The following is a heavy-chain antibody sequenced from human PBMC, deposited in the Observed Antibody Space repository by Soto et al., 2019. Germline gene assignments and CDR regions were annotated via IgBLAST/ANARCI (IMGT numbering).Heavy chain of an antibody. CDR2: IRNTATTD. CDR3: ARALHRMLSSKYCYGYLDV. CDR1: GFSFSDYS. J-gene: IGHJ6*04. Sequence: QVQLVESGGDLVKPGGSLRLSCVASGFSFSDYSMTWLRQAPGEGLDFVAFIRNTATTDYYEDSVKGRFTISRVNARNTGYLQIDIQSAEDGAVFYCARALHRMLSSKYCYGYLDVWGTGTTVSVSS. D-gene: IGHD5-18*01. V-gene: IGHV3-11*01.